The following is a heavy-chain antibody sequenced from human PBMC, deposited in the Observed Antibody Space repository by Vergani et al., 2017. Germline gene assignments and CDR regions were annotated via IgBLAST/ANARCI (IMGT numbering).Heavy chain of an antibody. CDR3: ATVGWGDYGGQPVGDY. CDR1: GYTFTSYG. CDR2: ISAYSGNT. D-gene: IGHD4-23*01. V-gene: IGHV1-18*04. Sequence: QVQLVQSGAEVKKPGSSVKVSCKASGYTFTSYGISWVRQAPGQGLEWMGWISAYSGNTNYAQKLHGRVTMTTDTSTTTAYMELRSLRSDDTAVYYCATVGWGDYGGQPVGDYWGQGTLVTVSS. J-gene: IGHJ4*02.